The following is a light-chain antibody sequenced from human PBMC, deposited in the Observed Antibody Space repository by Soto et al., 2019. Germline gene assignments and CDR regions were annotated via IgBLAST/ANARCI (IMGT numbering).Light chain of an antibody. CDR3: QQYNDWPPLT. CDR2: GAS. Sequence: EIVMTQSPVTLSVSPGERVTLSCRASQSVNINLAWYQQRPGQAPRVLIYGASNRASGIPDWFSGSGSVTDFTLTNSSLEPDDFVLYYCQQYNDWPPLTFGGGTSVEIK. J-gene: IGKJ4*01. CDR1: QSVNIN. V-gene: IGKV3D-15*01.